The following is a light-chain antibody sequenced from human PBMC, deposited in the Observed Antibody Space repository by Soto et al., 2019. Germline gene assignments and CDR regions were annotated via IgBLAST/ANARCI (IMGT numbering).Light chain of an antibody. J-gene: IGKJ1*01. CDR2: DAS. CDR3: QQYGDSPVT. Sequence: EIVMTQSPGTLSLSPGERATLACRASQSVNSYLAWYQQKPGQAPRLLISDASDRATGIPDRFGGSGSGTDFTLTISRLVPEDFAVYYCQQYGDSPVTFGQGTKV. V-gene: IGKV3-20*01. CDR1: QSVNSY.